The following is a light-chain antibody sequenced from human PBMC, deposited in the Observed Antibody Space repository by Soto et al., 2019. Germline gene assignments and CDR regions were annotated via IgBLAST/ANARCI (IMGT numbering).Light chain of an antibody. CDR2: RNN. CDR1: SSNIGSNF. Sequence: QAVVTQPPSASGTPGQKVTISCSGSSSNIGSNFVSWYQQLPGTAPKLLLYRNNQRPSGVPDRFSGSKSGTSASLAISGLRSEDEADYYCAAWDDSLSGFVFGIGTKLTVL. J-gene: IGLJ1*01. CDR3: AAWDDSLSGFV. V-gene: IGLV1-47*01.